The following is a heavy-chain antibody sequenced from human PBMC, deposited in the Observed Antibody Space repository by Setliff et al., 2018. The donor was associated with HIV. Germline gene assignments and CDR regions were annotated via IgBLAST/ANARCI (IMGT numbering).Heavy chain of an antibody. J-gene: IGHJ4*02. D-gene: IGHD5-18*01. Sequence: SETLSLTCTVSGGSISVYYRSWIRQPPGKGLEWIGYIYYTGSTNYNPSLKSLVTISLDTSKNQFSLKLSSVTAADTAVYYCARAPSLDTATVSRWGYYFDYWGQGTLVTVSS. CDR2: IYYTGST. V-gene: IGHV4-59*01. CDR3: ARAPSLDTATVSRWGYYFDY. CDR1: GGSISVYY.